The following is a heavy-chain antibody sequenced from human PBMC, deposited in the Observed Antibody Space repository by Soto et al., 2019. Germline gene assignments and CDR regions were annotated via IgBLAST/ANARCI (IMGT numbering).Heavy chain of an antibody. V-gene: IGHV4-30-2*01. Sequence: SETLSLTCNVSGASIGGGVLTWSWIRQTPGRRLEWIGCLYGSGNSYFNPSLKSRVTISVDRSKNQFSLTMFSVTAADTAVYFCASTSASSYDFFAAWGQGILVTVSS. J-gene: IGHJ4*02. CDR3: ASTSASSYDFFAA. CDR2: LYGSGNS. D-gene: IGHD3-10*01. CDR1: GASIGGGVLT.